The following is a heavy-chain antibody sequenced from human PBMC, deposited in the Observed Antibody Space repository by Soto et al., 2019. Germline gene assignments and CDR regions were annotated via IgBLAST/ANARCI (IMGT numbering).Heavy chain of an antibody. D-gene: IGHD3-9*01. V-gene: IGHV4-39*01. CDR2: IYYSGST. Sequence: SETLSLTCTVSGGSISSSSYYWGWIRQPPGKGLEWIGSIYYSGSTYYNPSLKIRVTISVDTSKNQFSLKLSSVTAADTAVYYFARTFIRAGYSQPPYFDYWGQGTLVTVSS. J-gene: IGHJ4*02. CDR1: GGSISSSSYY. CDR3: ARTFIRAGYSQPPYFDY.